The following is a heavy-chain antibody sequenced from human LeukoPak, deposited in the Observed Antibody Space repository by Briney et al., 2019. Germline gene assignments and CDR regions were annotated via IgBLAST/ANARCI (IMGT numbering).Heavy chain of an antibody. V-gene: IGHV1-2*02. CDR2: INPNSGGT. Sequence: IGCINPNSGGTNYAQKFQGRVTMTRDTSISTAYMELSRLRSDDTAVYYCARDSAEDLDSWGQGTLVTVSS. CDR3: ARDSAEDLDS. J-gene: IGHJ4*02. D-gene: IGHD2-15*01.